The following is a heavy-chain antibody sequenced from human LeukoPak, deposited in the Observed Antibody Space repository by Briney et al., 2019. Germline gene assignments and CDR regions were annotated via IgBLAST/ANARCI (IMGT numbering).Heavy chain of an antibody. V-gene: IGHV4-34*01. Sequence: PSETLSLTCAVYGGSFSGYYWSWIRQPPGKGLEWIGEINHSGSTNYNPSLKSRVTISVDTSKNQFSLKLSSVTAADTAVYYCARVLPAAANYFDYWGQGTLVTVSS. J-gene: IGHJ4*02. CDR3: ARVLPAAANYFDY. CDR1: GGSFSGYY. CDR2: INHSGST. D-gene: IGHD6-13*01.